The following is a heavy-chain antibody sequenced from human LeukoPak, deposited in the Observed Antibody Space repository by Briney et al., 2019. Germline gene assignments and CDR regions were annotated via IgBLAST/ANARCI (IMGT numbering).Heavy chain of an antibody. J-gene: IGHJ6*02. CDR1: GGSINNYY. D-gene: IGHD1-26*01. Sequence: PSETLSLTCTVSGGSINNYYWAWIRQPPGKGLQWIGHMYSNAITKYNPSFRSRVTMSIDTSKSQFSLKLSSVTAADTAVYYCARDKGSGSYFGHFGMDLWGQGTTVTVSS. V-gene: IGHV4-59*12. CDR2: MYSNAIT. CDR3: ARDKGSGSYFGHFGMDL.